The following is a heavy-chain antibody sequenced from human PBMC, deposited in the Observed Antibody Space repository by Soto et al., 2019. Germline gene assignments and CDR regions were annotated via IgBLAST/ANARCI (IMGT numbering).Heavy chain of an antibody. D-gene: IGHD2-2*01. CDR3: ARESGYCSSTSCWGYYYYGMDV. CDR2: ISSSSSYI. Sequence: VQLVESGGGLVKPGGSLRLSCAASGFTFSSYSMNWVRQAPGKGLEWVSSISSSSSYIYYADSVKGRFTISRDNAKNSLYLQMNSLRAEDTAVYYCARESGYCSSTSCWGYYYYGMDVWGQGTTVTVSS. CDR1: GFTFSSYS. V-gene: IGHV3-21*01. J-gene: IGHJ6*02.